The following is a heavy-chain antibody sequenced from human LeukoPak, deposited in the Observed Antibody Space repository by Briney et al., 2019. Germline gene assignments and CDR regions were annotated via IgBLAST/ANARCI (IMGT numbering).Heavy chain of an antibody. Sequence: ASVKVSCKASGYTFTGYYMHWVRQAPGQGLEWMGWINPNSGGTNYAQKFQGRVTMTRDTSISTAYMELSRLRSEDTAVYYCARGVLSPGGAVAGTRYFDYWGQGTLVTVSS. CDR1: GYTFTGYY. V-gene: IGHV1-2*02. J-gene: IGHJ4*02. CDR2: INPNSGGT. CDR3: ARGVLSPGGAVAGTRYFDY. D-gene: IGHD6-19*01.